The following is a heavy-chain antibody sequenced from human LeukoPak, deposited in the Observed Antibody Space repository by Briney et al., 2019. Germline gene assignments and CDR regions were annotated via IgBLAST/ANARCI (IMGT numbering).Heavy chain of an antibody. CDR3: ARRTTVSNWFDP. Sequence: SETLSLTCTVSGYSISSGYYWGWIRQPPGKGLQWIGNMYHGGNTYYNPSLKSRVTLSVDMSKNQFSLRLSSVTAADTAVYYCARRTTVSNWFDPWGQGTLVTVSS. CDR1: GYSISSGYY. J-gene: IGHJ5*02. CDR2: MYHGGNT. D-gene: IGHD4-11*01. V-gene: IGHV4-38-2*02.